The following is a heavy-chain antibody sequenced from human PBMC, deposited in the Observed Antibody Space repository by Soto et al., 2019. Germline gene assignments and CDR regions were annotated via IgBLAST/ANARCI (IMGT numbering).Heavy chain of an antibody. J-gene: IGHJ6*02. D-gene: IGHD6-6*01. Sequence: ASVKVSCKASGYTFTGYYMHWVRQAPGQGLEWMGWINPNSGGTNYAQKFQDRVTMTRDTSISTAYMELSRLRSDDTAVYYCARERAARNYYYYGMDVWGQGTTVTVSS. V-gene: IGHV1-2*02. CDR1: GYTFTGYY. CDR2: INPNSGGT. CDR3: ARERAARNYYYYGMDV.